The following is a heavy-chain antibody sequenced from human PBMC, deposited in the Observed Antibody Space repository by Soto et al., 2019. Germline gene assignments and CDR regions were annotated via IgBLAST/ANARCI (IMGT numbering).Heavy chain of an antibody. CDR1: GYSFTGYS. V-gene: IGHV1-18*04. CDR2: ISAYNGNT. D-gene: IGHD3-3*01. J-gene: IGHJ3*02. CDR3: ARGDPHYDFWSGYYTGIKGRLAFDI. Sequence: ASVKVSCKASGYSFTGYSMHCVRQAPGQGLEWMGWISAYNGNTNYAQKLQGRVTMTTDTSTSTAYMELRSLRSDDTAVYYCARGDPHYDFWSGYYTGIKGRLAFDIWGQGTMVTVSS.